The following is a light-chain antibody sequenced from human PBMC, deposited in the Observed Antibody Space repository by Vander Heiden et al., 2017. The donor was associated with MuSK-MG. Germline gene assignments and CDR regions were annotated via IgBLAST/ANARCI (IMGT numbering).Light chain of an antibody. J-gene: IGLJ2*01. Sequence: QPVLTQPPSASGTPGQRVTISCSGRTANIGTNPVSWYQHLPGTEPKRRSDRNNQNPSGVSGRFAGSKVGTSASLAISGLQSEDGADDYWAEWADGLNGRRVGGGTKLNGL. V-gene: IGLV1-44*01. CDR3: AEWADGLNGRR. CDR2: RNN. CDR1: TANIGTNP.